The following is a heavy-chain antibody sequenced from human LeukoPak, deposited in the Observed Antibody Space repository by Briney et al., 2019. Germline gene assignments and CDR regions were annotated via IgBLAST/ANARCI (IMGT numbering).Heavy chain of an antibody. V-gene: IGHV1-46*01. D-gene: IGHD3-22*01. Sequence: GASVKVSCEASGYTFTSYYMHWVRQAPGQGLEWMGIINPSGGSTSYAQKFQGRVTMTRDTSTSTVYMELSSLRSEDTAVYYCARGGAGYYYDSSGYEFWGQGTLVTVSS. J-gene: IGHJ4*02. CDR3: ARGGAGYYYDSSGYEF. CDR2: INPSGGST. CDR1: GYTFTSYY.